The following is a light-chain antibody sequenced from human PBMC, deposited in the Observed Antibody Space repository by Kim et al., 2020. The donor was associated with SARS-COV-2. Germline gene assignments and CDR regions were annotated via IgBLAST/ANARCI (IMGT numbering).Light chain of an antibody. Sequence: AIQMTQSPPFLSASVGDTVSITCRASQDIRKELGWYQQRPGQAPNLLIYAASTLQSGVPSRFSGSGSGTNFTLTISSLQPGDIATYYCLQDYKYPWAFGQGTKVDIK. CDR2: AAS. CDR1: QDIRKE. V-gene: IGKV1-6*02. J-gene: IGKJ1*01. CDR3: LQDYKYPWA.